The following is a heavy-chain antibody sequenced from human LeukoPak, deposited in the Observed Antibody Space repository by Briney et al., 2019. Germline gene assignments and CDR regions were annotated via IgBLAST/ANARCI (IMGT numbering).Heavy chain of an antibody. CDR2: IYYSGST. CDR1: GGSISGYF. CDR3: ARANDGDSITAAGTN. Sequence: PSETLSLTCSVSGGSISGYFWSWIRQPPGKGLEWIGCIYYSGSTTYNPSLKSRVTISVDTSKNQFSLKLSSVTAADTAVYYCARANDGDSITAAGTNWGQGTLVTVSS. V-gene: IGHV4-59*01. D-gene: IGHD6-13*01. J-gene: IGHJ4*02.